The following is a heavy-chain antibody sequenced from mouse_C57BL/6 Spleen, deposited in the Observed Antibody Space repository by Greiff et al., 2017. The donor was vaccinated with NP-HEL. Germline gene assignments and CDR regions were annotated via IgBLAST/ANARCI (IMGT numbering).Heavy chain of an antibody. CDR3: ARHLYVNDVDDPMDY. V-gene: IGHV5-9*01. CDR2: ISGGGGNT. CDR1: GFTFSSYT. D-gene: IGHD2-10*02. J-gene: IGHJ4*01. Sequence: EVKLVESGGGLVKPGGSLKLSCAASGFTFSSYTMSWVRQTPEKRLEWVATISGGGGNTYYPDSVKGRSTFSRDNAKNTLYLQMSSLRSEDTALYYCARHLYVNDVDDPMDYWGQGTSVTVSS.